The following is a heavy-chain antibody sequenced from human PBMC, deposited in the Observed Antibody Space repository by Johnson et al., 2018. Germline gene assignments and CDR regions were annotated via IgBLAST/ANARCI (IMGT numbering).Heavy chain of an antibody. CDR2: ISYDGSNK. Sequence: QVQLVESGGGVVQHGRSLRLSCAASGFTFSSYGMHWVRQAPGKGLEWVAVISYDGSNKYYADSVKGRFTISRDNSKNTLYLQMNSLRAEDTAVYYCAKDQSPEVGVDPFDIWGQGTMVTVSS. J-gene: IGHJ3*02. CDR1: GFTFSSYG. CDR3: AKDQSPEVGVDPFDI. V-gene: IGHV3-30*18. D-gene: IGHD1-26*01.